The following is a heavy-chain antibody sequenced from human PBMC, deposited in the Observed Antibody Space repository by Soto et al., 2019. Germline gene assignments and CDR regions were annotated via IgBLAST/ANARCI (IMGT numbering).Heavy chain of an antibody. CDR1: GYTFTRYY. V-gene: IGHV1-46*01. D-gene: IGHD2-15*01. J-gene: IGHJ6*02. CDR3: AGGGFYHTRGYVYGMDV. Sequence: GASVKVSCKTSGYTFTRYYIHWVRQAPGQGLEWMGIIDPSAGSTTFAQKFQGRVTMTRDTSTSTVYMEVSSLRSEDTAVYYCAGGGFYHTRGYVYGMDVWGQGTTVTVSS. CDR2: IDPSAGST.